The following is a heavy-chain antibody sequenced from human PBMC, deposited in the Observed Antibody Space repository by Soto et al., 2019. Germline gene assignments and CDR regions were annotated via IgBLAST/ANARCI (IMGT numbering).Heavy chain of an antibody. CDR1: GGSISSGDYY. J-gene: IGHJ6*02. V-gene: IGHV4-30-4*01. CDR3: ARGDDYVICGMDD. CDR2: IYYSGST. Sequence: SETLSLTCTVSGGSISSGDYYWSWIRQPPGKGLEWIGYIYYSGSTYYNSSLKSRVTISVDTSKNQFSLKLSSVTAADTAVYYCARGDDYVICGMDDWGQGTTVTVSS. D-gene: IGHD3-16*01.